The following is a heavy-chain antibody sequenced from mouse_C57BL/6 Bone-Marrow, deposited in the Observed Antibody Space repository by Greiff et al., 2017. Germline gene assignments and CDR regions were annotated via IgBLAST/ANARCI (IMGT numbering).Heavy chain of an antibody. CDR2: IDPETGGT. D-gene: IGHD2-4*01. V-gene: IGHV1-15*01. Sequence: QVQLQQPGAELVRPGASVTLSCKASGYTFTDYEMHWVKQTPVHGLEWIGAIDPETGGTAYNQKFKGKAILTADKYSSTAYMELRSLTSEVSAFYYWTRGMITTETWGQGTLVTVSA. CDR1: GYTFTDYE. CDR3: TRGMITTET. J-gene: IGHJ3*02.